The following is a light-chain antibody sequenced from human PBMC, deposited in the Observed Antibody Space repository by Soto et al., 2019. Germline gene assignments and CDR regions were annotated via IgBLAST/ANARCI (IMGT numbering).Light chain of an antibody. CDR1: QSVRSS. CDR3: QQYNNWPPT. Sequence: EIVMTHSPATLSVSPGERATLSFRASQSVRSSLAWYQQTPGQAPRLLVFDASTRATGIPARFSGSGSGTEFTLTISSLQSEDSAVFYCQQYNNWPPTFGQGTRLEIK. J-gene: IGKJ5*01. CDR2: DAS. V-gene: IGKV3-15*01.